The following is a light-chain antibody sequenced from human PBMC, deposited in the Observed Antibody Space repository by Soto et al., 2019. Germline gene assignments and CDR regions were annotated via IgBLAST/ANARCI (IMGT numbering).Light chain of an antibody. J-gene: IGKJ5*01. CDR3: QQYNNWPPIT. CDR2: TAS. CDR1: QTVRNN. V-gene: IGKV3-15*01. Sequence: EIVLTQSPATLSLSPGERATLSCRASQTVRNNYLAWYQQKPGQAPRLLFYTASNRATGTPTRFSGSGSGTEFTLTISSLQSEDFAVYYCQQYNNWPPITFGQGTRLE.